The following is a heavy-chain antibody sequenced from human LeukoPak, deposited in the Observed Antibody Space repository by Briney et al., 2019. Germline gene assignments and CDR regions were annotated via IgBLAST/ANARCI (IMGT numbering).Heavy chain of an antibody. CDR3: ARGAARLVGGWFDP. CDR1: GGSFSGYY. Sequence: AETLSLTCAVYGGSFSGYYWSWIRQPPGKGLERIGEINHSGSTNYNPSLKSRVTISVDTSKNQFSLKLSSVTAADTAVYYCARGAARLVGGWFDPWGQGTLVTVSS. D-gene: IGHD6-6*01. J-gene: IGHJ5*02. V-gene: IGHV4-34*01. CDR2: INHSGST.